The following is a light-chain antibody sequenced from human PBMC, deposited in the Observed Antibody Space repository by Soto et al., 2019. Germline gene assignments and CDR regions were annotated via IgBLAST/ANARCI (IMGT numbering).Light chain of an antibody. CDR3: QQYKDWPTT. CDR1: QTLDSM. V-gene: IGKV3-15*01. J-gene: IGKJ1*01. Sequence: IVLTQSPATLSVSPGERATLSCWASQTLDSMVAWYQQKSGQAPRLLIYSASARATGVPARFSGYGSGTDFTLTISSLQSEDLGVYYYQQYKDWPTTFGQGTKVEV. CDR2: SAS.